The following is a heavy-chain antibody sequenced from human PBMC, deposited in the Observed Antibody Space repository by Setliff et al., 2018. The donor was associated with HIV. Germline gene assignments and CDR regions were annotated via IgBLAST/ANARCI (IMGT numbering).Heavy chain of an antibody. CDR1: GFTFSSYA. Sequence: LRLSCAASGFTFSSYAMHWVRQAPGKGLEWVAVISYDGSNKYYADSVKGRFTISRDNSKNTLYLQMNSLGADDRAVYYCAKVRLMFLDDAFDIWGQGTMVTVSS. CDR3: AKVRLMFLDDAFDI. V-gene: IGHV3-30*01. CDR2: ISYDGSNK. J-gene: IGHJ3*02. D-gene: IGHD5-12*01.